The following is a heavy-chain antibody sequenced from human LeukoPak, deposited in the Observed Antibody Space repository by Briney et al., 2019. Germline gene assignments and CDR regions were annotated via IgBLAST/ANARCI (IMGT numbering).Heavy chain of an antibody. CDR1: GGTFSSCA. V-gene: IGHV1-46*01. CDR2: FNPSGAST. Sequence: ASVKVSCKASGGTFSSCAISWVRQAPGRGFEWMGIFNPSGASTTYAQKFQGRVAMTRDTSTSTVYMELSSLRSEDTAVYYCAREEILARIRSFDYWGQGTLVTVSS. CDR3: AREEILARIRSFDY. D-gene: IGHD3-3*02. J-gene: IGHJ4*02.